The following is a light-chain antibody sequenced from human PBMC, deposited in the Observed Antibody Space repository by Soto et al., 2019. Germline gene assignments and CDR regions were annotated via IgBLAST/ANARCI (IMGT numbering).Light chain of an antibody. CDR1: SSDVGGFNY. CDR3: SSSTSSSTLVL. CDR2: DVS. Sequence: QSVLTQPASVSGSPGQSITISCTGTSSDVGGFNYVSWYRQHPGKAPKLIILDVSSRPTGVSNRFSGSKSGNTASLTISGLQAEDEADYYCSSSTSSSTLVLFGGGTK. J-gene: IGLJ2*01. V-gene: IGLV2-14*01.